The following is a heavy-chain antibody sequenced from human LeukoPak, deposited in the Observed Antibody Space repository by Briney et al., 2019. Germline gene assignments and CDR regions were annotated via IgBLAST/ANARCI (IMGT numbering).Heavy chain of an antibody. Sequence: SVKVSCKASGGTFTSYAISWVRQAPGQGLEWMGRIIPIFGTANYAQKFQGRVTITTDESTSTAYMELSSLRSEDTAVYYCARGPGAAMVDILDYYYYMDVWGKGTTVTVSS. D-gene: IGHD5-18*01. J-gene: IGHJ6*03. V-gene: IGHV1-69*05. CDR3: ARGPGAAMVDILDYYYYMDV. CDR2: IIPIFGTA. CDR1: GGTFTSYA.